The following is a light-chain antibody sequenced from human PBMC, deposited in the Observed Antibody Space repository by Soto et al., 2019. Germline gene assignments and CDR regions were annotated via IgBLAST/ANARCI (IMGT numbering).Light chain of an antibody. Sequence: DIVMTQSPDSLAVSLGERATINCKSSQSVLYSSNNKNYLAWYQQRPGQPPKLLIYWASTRESGVPDRFSGSGSGTDFTLTITSLQAEDGAVYYCQQYESTPPTFGQGTKFEI. CDR3: QQYESTPPT. CDR2: WAS. J-gene: IGKJ2*01. V-gene: IGKV4-1*01. CDR1: QSVLYSSNNKNY.